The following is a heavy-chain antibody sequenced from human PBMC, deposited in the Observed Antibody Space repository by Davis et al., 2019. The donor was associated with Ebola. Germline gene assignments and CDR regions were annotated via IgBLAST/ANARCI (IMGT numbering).Heavy chain of an antibody. CDR3: RSNFDY. Sequence: GGSLRLSCAASGFTFSDYAIHWVRQAPGKGLEWVGRIKSKSDGGAADYAAPVKGRFTISRDDSKNTVYLQMNSLKTEDTAVYYCRSNFDYWGQGALVTVSS. CDR1: GFTFSDYA. CDR2: IKSKSDGGAA. J-gene: IGHJ4*02. V-gene: IGHV3-15*01.